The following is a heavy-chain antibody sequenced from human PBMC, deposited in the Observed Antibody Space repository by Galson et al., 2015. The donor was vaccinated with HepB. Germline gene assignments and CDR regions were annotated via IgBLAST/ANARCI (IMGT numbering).Heavy chain of an antibody. V-gene: IGHV1-18*01. Sequence: SVKVSCKVSGYTLSNYGINWVRQAPGQGLEWLGWISIYNGNTHFAQKLQGRVTLTTDTSTNTAYMDLRNLTSDDTAVYYCARDHHSDFWGDFSAPVTVDYYGMDVWGQGTTVTVSS. J-gene: IGHJ6*02. D-gene: IGHD3-3*01. CDR2: ISIYNGNT. CDR3: ARDHHSDFWGDFSAPVTVDYYGMDV. CDR1: GYTLSNYG.